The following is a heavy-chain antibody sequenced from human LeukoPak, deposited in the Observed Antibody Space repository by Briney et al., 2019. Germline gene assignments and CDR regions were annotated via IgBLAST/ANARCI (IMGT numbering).Heavy chain of an antibody. CDR3: ARDRPSRTFGGVIAAIDY. Sequence: SGRSLRLSCAASGFTFSSYAMHWVRQAPGKGLEWVAVISYGGSNKYDADSVKGRFTISRDNSKNTLYLQMNSLRAEDTAVYYCARDRPSRTFGGVIAAIDYWGQGTLVTVSS. J-gene: IGHJ4*02. V-gene: IGHV3-30-3*01. CDR2: ISYGGSNK. D-gene: IGHD3-16*02. CDR1: GFTFSSYA.